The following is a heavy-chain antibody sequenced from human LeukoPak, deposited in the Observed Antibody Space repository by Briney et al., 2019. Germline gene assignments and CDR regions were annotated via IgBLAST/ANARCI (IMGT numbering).Heavy chain of an antibody. D-gene: IGHD5-12*01. CDR1: GGSISSGGYS. Sequence: SETLSPTCAVSGGSISSGGYSWSWIRQPPGKGLEWIGYIYHSGSTYYNPSLKSRVTISLDRSKNQFSLKLSSVTAADTAVYYCARVDGYNAFDYWGQGTLVTVSS. V-gene: IGHV4-30-2*01. CDR2: IYHSGST. CDR3: ARVDGYNAFDY. J-gene: IGHJ4*02.